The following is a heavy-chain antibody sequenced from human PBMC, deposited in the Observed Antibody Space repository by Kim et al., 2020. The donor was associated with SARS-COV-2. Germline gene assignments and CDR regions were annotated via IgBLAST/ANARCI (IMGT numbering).Heavy chain of an antibody. J-gene: IGHJ4*02. CDR3: ARGRGDIVVVVAATPPSFDS. D-gene: IGHD2-15*01. CDR1: GGYVSSGSYY. V-gene: IGHV4-61*01. CDR2: IYYSGSN. Sequence: SETLSLTCTVSGGYVSSGSYYWSWLRQPPGKGLEWIGYIYYSGSNNYNLSLKSRVTISVDTSKNQFYLKLSSVTAADTAVYYCARGRGDIVVVVAATPPSFDSWGQGTLVTVSS.